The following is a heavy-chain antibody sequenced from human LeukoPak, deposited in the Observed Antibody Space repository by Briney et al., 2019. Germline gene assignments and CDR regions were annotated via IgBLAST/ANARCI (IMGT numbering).Heavy chain of an antibody. CDR2: IYHSGST. Sequence: GSLRLSCAASGFTFSSYAMNWVRQAPGKGLEWIGYIYHSGSTYYNPSLKSRVTISVDRSKNQFSLKLSSVTAADTAVYYCAATVSFSAFDIWGQGTMVTVSS. D-gene: IGHD4-11*01. V-gene: IGHV4-4*02. CDR3: AATVSFSAFDI. J-gene: IGHJ3*02. CDR1: GFTFSSYAM.